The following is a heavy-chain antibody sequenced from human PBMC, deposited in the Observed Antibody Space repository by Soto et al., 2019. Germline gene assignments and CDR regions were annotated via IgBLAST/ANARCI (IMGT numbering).Heavy chain of an antibody. CDR2: LTTNGGIT. D-gene: IGHD3-16*01. CDR3: VMMQTRPGGLDV. J-gene: IGHJ6*04. V-gene: IGHV3-64D*06. Sequence: EVQLVESGGGLVQPGGSLRLSCSASGLIFSSYAMNWVRQAPGKGLQYVSALTTNGGITYYGDSVKGRCTISRDNSKNTLYLQMTSLRVEDTAVYYCVMMQTRPGGLDVWGEGTTVTVSS. CDR1: GLIFSSYA.